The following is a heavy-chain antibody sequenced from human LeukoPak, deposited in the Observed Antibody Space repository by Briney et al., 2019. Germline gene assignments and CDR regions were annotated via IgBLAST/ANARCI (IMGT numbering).Heavy chain of an antibody. CDR2: IYYSGST. CDR3: ARQEQWLVGADY. CDR1: GGSISSGSYY. D-gene: IGHD6-19*01. V-gene: IGHV4-39*01. Sequence: SQTLSLTCTVSGGSISSGSYYWSWIRQPPGKGLEWIGSIYYSGSTYYNPSLKSRVTISVDTSKNQFSLKLSSVTAADTAVYYCARQEQWLVGADYWGQGTLVTVSS. J-gene: IGHJ4*02.